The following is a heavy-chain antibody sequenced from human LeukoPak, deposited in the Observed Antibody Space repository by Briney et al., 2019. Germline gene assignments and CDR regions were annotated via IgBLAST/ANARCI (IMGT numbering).Heavy chain of an antibody. Sequence: GGSLRLSCAASGFTFSSYGMHWVRQAPGKGLEWVAVISYDGSNKYYADSVKGRFTISRDNSKNTLYLQMNSLRAEDTAVYYCAKEYYDSSGYYYRPIYYFDYWGQGTLVTVSS. CDR3: AKEYYDSSGYYYRPIYYFDY. D-gene: IGHD3-22*01. CDR2: ISYDGSNK. CDR1: GFTFSSYG. V-gene: IGHV3-30*18. J-gene: IGHJ4*02.